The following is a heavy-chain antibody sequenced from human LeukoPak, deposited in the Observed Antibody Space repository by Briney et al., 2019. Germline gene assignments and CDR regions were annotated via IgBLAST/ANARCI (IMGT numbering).Heavy chain of an antibody. J-gene: IGHJ4*02. V-gene: IGHV3-74*01. Sequence: GGSLRLSCTASGFSFSGHWMHWARQLPGKGLVWVSRISPTGSTTSYADSVKGQFTVSRDNAKNTLYLQVNNLRAEDTAVYYCARGPNSNWSGLDFWGQGTLLTVSS. CDR1: GFSFSGHW. CDR2: ISPTGSTT. D-gene: IGHD6-6*01. CDR3: ARGPNSNWSGLDF.